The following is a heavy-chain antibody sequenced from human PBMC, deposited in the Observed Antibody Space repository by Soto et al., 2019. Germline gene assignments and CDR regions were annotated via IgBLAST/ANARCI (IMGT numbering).Heavy chain of an antibody. J-gene: IGHJ6*02. Sequence: PSETLSLTCTVSGGSISSSSYYWGWIRQPPGKGLEWIGSIYYSGSTYYNPSLKSRVTISVDTSKNQFSLKLSSVTAADTAVYYCARHSGYYGSGSYYYYGMDVWGQGTTVTVSS. CDR2: IYYSGST. CDR3: ARHSGYYGSGSYYYYGMDV. CDR1: GGSISSSSYY. V-gene: IGHV4-39*01. D-gene: IGHD3-10*01.